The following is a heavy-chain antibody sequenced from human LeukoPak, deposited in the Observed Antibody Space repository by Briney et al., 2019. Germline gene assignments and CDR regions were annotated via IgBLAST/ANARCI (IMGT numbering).Heavy chain of an antibody. CDR2: MNPNSGNT. CDR3: ARGPRSYCSGGSCYFWSYYYHYYGMDV. Sequence: GASVKVSCKASGYTFTSYDINWVRQATGQGLEWMGWMNPNSGNTGYAQKFQGRVTMTRNTSISTAYMELSSLRSEDTAVYYCARGPRSYCSGGSCYFWSYYYHYYGMDVWGQGTTVTVSS. J-gene: IGHJ6*02. CDR1: GYTFTSYD. D-gene: IGHD2-15*01. V-gene: IGHV1-8*01.